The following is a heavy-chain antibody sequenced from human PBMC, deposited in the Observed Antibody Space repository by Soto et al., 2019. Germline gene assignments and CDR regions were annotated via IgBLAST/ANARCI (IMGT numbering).Heavy chain of an antibody. Sequence: SETLSLTCAVYGGSLSNYYWNWIRQPPGKGLEWIGEVHYNGNTGYNPSLRSRVTISIDRSKDQFSLEMKSVTAADTAIYYCTRGFSGAPTDYWGQGALVTVSS. J-gene: IGHJ4*02. CDR3: TRGFSGAPTDY. D-gene: IGHD3-3*01. CDR2: VHYNGNT. CDR1: GGSLSNYY. V-gene: IGHV4-34*01.